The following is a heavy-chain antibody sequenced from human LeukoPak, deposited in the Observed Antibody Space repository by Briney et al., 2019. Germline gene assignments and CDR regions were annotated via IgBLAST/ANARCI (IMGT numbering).Heavy chain of an antibody. CDR1: GFTFSNYA. CDR3: ARDAGQATPFDY. D-gene: IGHD2-15*01. Sequence: GGSLRLSCVASGFTFSNYAMNWVRQAPGKGLEWVSVSGSGGDTYYVDSVKGRFTISRDNSKNTLYLQMNSLGAEDTAVYYCARDAGQATPFDYWGPGTLVTVSS. J-gene: IGHJ4*02. CDR2: SGSGGDT. V-gene: IGHV3-23*01.